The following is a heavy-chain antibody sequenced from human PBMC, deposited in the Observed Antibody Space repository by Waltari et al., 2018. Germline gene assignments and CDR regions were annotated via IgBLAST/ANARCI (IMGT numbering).Heavy chain of an antibody. CDR2: IDTKGKP. Sequence: QVQLVQSGSELKKPGASVKVSCKASGYNFSKYEVNWVRQVPGQGLEWMGWIDTKGKPTYAPNFKGRLVFSVDTGVSTAYLEISSLSAEDTAIYYCARGLSNTIFGVVWNWFDPWGQGTVVIVSS. J-gene: IGHJ5*01. V-gene: IGHV7-4-1*02. CDR1: GYNFSKYE. D-gene: IGHD3-3*01. CDR3: ARGLSNTIFGVVWNWFDP.